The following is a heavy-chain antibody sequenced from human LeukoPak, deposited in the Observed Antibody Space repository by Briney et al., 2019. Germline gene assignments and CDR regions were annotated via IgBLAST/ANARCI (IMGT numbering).Heavy chain of an antibody. CDR2: ISAYNGNT. D-gene: IGHD6-19*01. CDR1: GYTFTSYD. J-gene: IGHJ4*02. Sequence: GASVKVSCKASGYTFTSYDINWVRQATGQGLEWMGWISAYNGNTNYAQKLQGRVTMTTDTSTSTAYMELRSLRSDDTAVYYCARDMRSSGWYDDFDYWGQGTLVTVSS. V-gene: IGHV1-18*01. CDR3: ARDMRSSGWYDDFDY.